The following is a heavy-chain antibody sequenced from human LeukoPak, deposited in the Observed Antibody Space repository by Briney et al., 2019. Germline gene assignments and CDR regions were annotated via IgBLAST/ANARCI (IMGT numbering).Heavy chain of an antibody. CDR1: GGSFSGYY. CDR3: ARGPYSYGYTGWHFDL. CDR2: INHSGST. V-gene: IGHV4-34*01. Sequence: SETLSLTCAVYGGSFSGYYWSWIRQPPGKGLEWIGEINHSGSTNYNPSLKSRVTISVDTSKNQFSLKLSSVTAADTAVYYCARGPYSYGYTGWHFDLWGRGTLVTVSS. J-gene: IGHJ2*01. D-gene: IGHD5-18*01.